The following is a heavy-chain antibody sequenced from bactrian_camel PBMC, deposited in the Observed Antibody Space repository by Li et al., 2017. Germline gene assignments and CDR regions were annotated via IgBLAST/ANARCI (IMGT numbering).Heavy chain of an antibody. CDR3: AADRPTRDSTGAESWCFKPTVEYRY. Sequence: HVQLVESGGSSVQVGGSLKLSCVASGNGFGNCGGMAWYRQGPGKERTGVARISGHNNTPYYVFSAKGRFTISTDNARNTLTLIMNNLKPEDSGIYYCAADRPTRDSTGAESWCFKPTVEYRYRGQGTQVTVS. D-gene: IGHD3*01. J-gene: IGHJ4*01. CDR1: GNGFGNCG. V-gene: IGHV3-3*01. CDR2: ISGHNNTP.